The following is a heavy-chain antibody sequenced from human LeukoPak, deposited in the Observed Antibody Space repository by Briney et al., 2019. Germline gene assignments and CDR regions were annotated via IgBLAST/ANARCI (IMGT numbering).Heavy chain of an antibody. V-gene: IGHV3-30*04. Sequence: GGSLRLSCAASGFTFSSYAMHWVRQAPGKGLEWVTVISYDGSNKYYADSMKGRFTISRDNSKNTLYLQMNSLRAEDTAVYYCARDPGLYCSGGSCYYDAFDIWGQGTMVTVSS. CDR2: ISYDGSNK. J-gene: IGHJ3*02. CDR1: GFTFSSYA. D-gene: IGHD2-15*01. CDR3: ARDPGLYCSGGSCYYDAFDI.